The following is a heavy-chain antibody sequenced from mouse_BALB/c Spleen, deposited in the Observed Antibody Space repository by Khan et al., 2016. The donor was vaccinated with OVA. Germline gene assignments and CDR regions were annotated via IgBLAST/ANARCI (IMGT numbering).Heavy chain of an antibody. D-gene: IGHD1-1*01. CDR1: GYTFTSYW. V-gene: IGHV1S81*02. J-gene: IGHJ2*01. CDR3: ARIKKIVATFFDY. Sequence: QVQLQQPGAELVKAGASVKMSCKASGYTFTSYWMHWVKQRLGQGLEWFAETNRTNGRTYYNEKFKSKATLTVDKSSSTAYMLLSGPTFEDSAVYYCARIKKIVATFFDYWCQGTTLTVSS. CDR2: TNRTNGRT.